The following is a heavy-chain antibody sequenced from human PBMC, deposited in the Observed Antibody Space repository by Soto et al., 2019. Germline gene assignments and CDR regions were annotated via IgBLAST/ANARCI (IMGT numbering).Heavy chain of an antibody. D-gene: IGHD4-4*01. CDR3: ARVHYSNHRITFDY. V-gene: IGHV4-30-4*01. J-gene: IGHJ4*02. CDR2: IYYSGST. CDR1: GGSISSGDYY. Sequence: SETLSLTCTVSGGSISSGDYYWSWIRQPPGKGLEWIGYIYYSGSTYYNPSLKSRVIISVDTSKNQFSLKLSSVTAADTAVYYCARVHYSNHRITFDYWGQGTLVTVSS.